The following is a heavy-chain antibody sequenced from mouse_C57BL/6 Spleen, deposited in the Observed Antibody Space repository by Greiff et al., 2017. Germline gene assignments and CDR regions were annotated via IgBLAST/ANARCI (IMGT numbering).Heavy chain of an antibody. Sequence: EVQLQQSGPELVKPGASVQISCKASGYSFTGYYMNWVKQSPEKSLEWIGEINPSTGGTTYNQKFKAKATLTVDKSSSTAYMQLKSLTSEDSAVYYCARTHNGDYAMEYWGQGTSVTVSS. CDR2: INPSTGGT. CDR3: ARTHNGDYAMEY. J-gene: IGHJ4*01. D-gene: IGHD6-1*01. V-gene: IGHV1-42*01. CDR1: GYSFTGYY.